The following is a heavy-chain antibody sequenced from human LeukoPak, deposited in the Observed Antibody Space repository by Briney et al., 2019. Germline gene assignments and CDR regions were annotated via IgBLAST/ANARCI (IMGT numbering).Heavy chain of an antibody. J-gene: IGHJ4*02. V-gene: IGHV3-7*01. CDR3: ARAPGGYYYVFNY. CDR2: IKQDGSEK. CDR1: GFTFSSYW. D-gene: IGHD3-10*01. Sequence: PGGSLGLSCAASGFTFSSYWMTWVRQAPGKGLEWVANIKQDGSEKYYVDSVKGRFTISRDNAKNSLYLQMNNLRADDTAVYHCARAPGGYYYVFNYWGQGTLVTVSS.